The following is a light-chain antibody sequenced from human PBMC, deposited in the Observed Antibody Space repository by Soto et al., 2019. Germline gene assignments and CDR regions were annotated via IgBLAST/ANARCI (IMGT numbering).Light chain of an antibody. CDR1: QSLLYSNGYNY. CDR2: LAS. J-gene: IGKJ4*01. V-gene: IGKV2-28*01. Sequence: DIVMTQSPLSLPVTPGEPASISCRSSQSLLYSNGYNYVDWYLQKPGQPPQLPIFLASSRASGVPDRFNGSGSGTDFTLRITTVEAEDVGVYYCMQVLQTPLTFGGGTKLEIK. CDR3: MQVLQTPLT.